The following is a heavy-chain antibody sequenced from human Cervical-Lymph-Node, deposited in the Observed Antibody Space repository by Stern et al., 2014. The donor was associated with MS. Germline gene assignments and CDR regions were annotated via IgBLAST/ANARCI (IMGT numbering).Heavy chain of an antibody. CDR3: ASSTVTTYGMDV. CDR1: GYTFTSYA. D-gene: IGHD4-17*01. CDR2: INAGNGNT. Sequence: QLVQSGAEVKKPGASVKVSCKASGYTFTSYAMHWVLKAPGQRLEWMGWINAGNGNTKYSQKFQGRVTITRDTSASTAYMELSSLRSEDTAVYYCASSTVTTYGMDVCGQGTTVTVSS. V-gene: IGHV1-3*01. J-gene: IGHJ6*02.